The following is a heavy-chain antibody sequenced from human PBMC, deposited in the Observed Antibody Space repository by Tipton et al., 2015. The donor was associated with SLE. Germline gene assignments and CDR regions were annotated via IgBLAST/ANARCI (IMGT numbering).Heavy chain of an antibody. J-gene: IGHJ4*02. D-gene: IGHD5-12*01. CDR1: GFTFSGSA. CDR3: ASLPRYSGYDKGY. CDR2: ISSSSSYI. Sequence: SLRLSCAASGFTFSGSAMHWVRQASGKGLEWVSSISSSSSYIYYADSVKGRFTISRDNAKNSLYLQMNSLRAEDTAVYYCASLPRYSGYDKGYWGQGTLVTVSS. V-gene: IGHV3-21*03.